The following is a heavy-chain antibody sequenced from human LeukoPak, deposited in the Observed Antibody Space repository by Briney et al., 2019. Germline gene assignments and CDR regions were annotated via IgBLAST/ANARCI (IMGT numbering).Heavy chain of an antibody. D-gene: IGHD2-15*01. CDR1: GFTFSSYE. J-gene: IGHJ4*02. V-gene: IGHV3-48*03. CDR2: IGSGGSLI. CDR3: ARAAVVASTLPAY. Sequence: GGSLRLSCAASGFTFSSYEMNWVRQAPGKGQEWVSYIGSGGSLIYYADSVKGRFTISRDNAKNSLYLQMNSLRAEDTALYYCARAAVVASTLPAYWGQGTLVTVSS.